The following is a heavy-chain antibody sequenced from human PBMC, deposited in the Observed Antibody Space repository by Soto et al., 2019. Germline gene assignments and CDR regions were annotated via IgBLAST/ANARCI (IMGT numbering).Heavy chain of an antibody. CDR3: VGDYGSGSYRFDF. J-gene: IGHJ4*02. D-gene: IGHD3-10*01. V-gene: IGHV4-30-4*01. Sequence: SETLSLTCTVSGGSINTVNYYWSWIRQSPDKGLEWIGHIYNGGTTYNNPSLTSRVTISVDRSKNQFSLQMNSVTAADTAVYYCVGDYGSGSYRFDFWGQGILVTVSS. CDR2: IYNGGTT. CDR1: GGSINTVNYY.